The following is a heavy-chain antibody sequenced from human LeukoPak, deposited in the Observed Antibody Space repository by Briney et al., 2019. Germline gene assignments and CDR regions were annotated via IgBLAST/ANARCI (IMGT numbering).Heavy chain of an antibody. D-gene: IGHD6-13*01. CDR3: ARDRIAAPSYYYYYMDV. CDR2: IKQDGSEK. V-gene: IGHV3-7*01. Sequence: GGSLRLSCAASGFTFSSYGMSGVGRAPGRGREGGAKIKQDGSEKYYVDSVKGRFTISRDNAKNSLYLQMNSLRAEDTAVYYCARDRIAAPSYYYYYMDVWGKGTTVTVSS. CDR1: GFTFSSYG. J-gene: IGHJ6*03.